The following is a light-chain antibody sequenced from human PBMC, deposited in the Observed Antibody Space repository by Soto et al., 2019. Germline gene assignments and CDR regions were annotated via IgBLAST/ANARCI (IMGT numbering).Light chain of an antibody. V-gene: IGLV2-14*01. CDR1: SSDIGIYKY. J-gene: IGLJ1*01. CDR2: EVT. CDR3: SSYPTTSPRV. Sequence: QSVLTQPASVSGSPGQSIAISCTGSSSDIGIYKYVSWYQQHPGKVPKLIIYEVTNRPSGVSNRFSGSKSGNTASLTISGLQAEDEADYYCSSYPTTSPRVLGPGAKVT.